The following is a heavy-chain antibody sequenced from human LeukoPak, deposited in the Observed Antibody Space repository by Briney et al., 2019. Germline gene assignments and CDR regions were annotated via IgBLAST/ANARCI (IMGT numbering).Heavy chain of an antibody. CDR1: GGTFSSYA. D-gene: IGHD5-18*01. CDR2: IIPIFGTA. V-gene: IGHV1-69*01. Sequence: SVKVSCKASGGTFSSYAISWVRQAPGQGLEWMGGIIPIFGTANYAQKFQGRVTITADESTSTAYMELSSPRSEDTAVYYCARVPYSYGPFDYWGQGTLVTVSS. CDR3: ARVPYSYGPFDY. J-gene: IGHJ4*02.